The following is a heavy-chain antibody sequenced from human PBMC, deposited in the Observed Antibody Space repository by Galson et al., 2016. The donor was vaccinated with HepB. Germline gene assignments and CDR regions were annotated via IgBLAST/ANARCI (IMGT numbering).Heavy chain of an antibody. CDR1: GYTFASYW. CDR2: IYPGDFDT. D-gene: IGHD3-3*01. V-gene: IGHV5-51*01. Sequence: QSGAEVKKPGESLQISCKGSGYTFASYWIGWVRQMPGKGLEWMGIIYPGDFDTRYSLSFQGQVTISVDNPKNTLYLQMNSLRVEVTAVYYCAKWGGSSITIFGEYYFDYWGQGTQVTVSS. J-gene: IGHJ4*02. CDR3: AKWGGSSITIFGEYYFDY.